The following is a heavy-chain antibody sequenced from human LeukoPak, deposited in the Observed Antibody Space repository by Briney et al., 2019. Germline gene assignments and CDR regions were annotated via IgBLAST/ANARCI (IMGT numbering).Heavy chain of an antibody. CDR1: GYTFTGYY. CDR2: INPNSGGT. Sequence: GASVKVSCKASGYTFTGYYMHWVRQAPGQGREWMGWINPNSGGTNYAQKFQGRVTMTRDTSISTAYMELSRLRSDDTAVYYCASIYSSGWFDYFDYWGQGTLVPVSS. CDR3: ASIYSSGWFDYFDY. V-gene: IGHV1-2*02. J-gene: IGHJ4*02. D-gene: IGHD6-19*01.